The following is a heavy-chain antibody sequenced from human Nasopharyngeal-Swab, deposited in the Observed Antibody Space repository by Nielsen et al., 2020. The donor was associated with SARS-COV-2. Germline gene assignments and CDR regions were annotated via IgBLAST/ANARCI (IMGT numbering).Heavy chain of an antibody. Sequence: ASVKVSCKASVFAFSSYGLTWVRQAPGQGLEWMGWISAHNANTNYAQNLQGRVTMTTDTSTTTAYLELRSLRSDDTAVYYCAGPHFTDALDVWGQGTTVTVSS. D-gene: IGHD3-3*02. CDR1: VFAFSSYG. J-gene: IGHJ6*02. CDR3: AGPHFTDALDV. CDR2: ISAHNANT. V-gene: IGHV1-18*01.